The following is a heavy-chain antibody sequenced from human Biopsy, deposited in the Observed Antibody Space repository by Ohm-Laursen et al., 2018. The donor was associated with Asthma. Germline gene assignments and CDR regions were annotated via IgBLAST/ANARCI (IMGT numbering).Heavy chain of an antibody. CDR2: ITFDGSTR. D-gene: IGHD6-13*01. J-gene: IGHJ4*02. CDR1: GIHFGSYN. Sequence: SLRLSCAASGIHFGSYNMHWARQAPGKGLEWVAVITFDGSTRHYGDSVKGRFTISRDNSKNMLFLQMNSLRAEDTAVYYCLRDTLGYYFDIWGQGTQVTVSS. CDR3: LRDTLGYYFDI. V-gene: IGHV3-30-3*01.